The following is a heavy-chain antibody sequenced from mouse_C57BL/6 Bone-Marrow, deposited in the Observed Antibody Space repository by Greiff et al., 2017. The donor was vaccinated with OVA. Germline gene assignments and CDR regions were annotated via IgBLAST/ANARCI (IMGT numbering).Heavy chain of an antibody. V-gene: IGHV5-4*01. CDR2: ISDGGSYT. Sequence: EVNVVESGGGLVKPGGSLKLSCAASGFTFSSYAMSWVRQTPEKRLEWVATISDGGSYTYYPDNVKGRFTISRDNAKNNLYLQMSHLKSEDTAMYYCAREGGLWLRRAFDYWGQGTTLTVSS. CDR1: GFTFSSYA. J-gene: IGHJ2*01. CDR3: AREGGLWLRRAFDY. D-gene: IGHD2-2*01.